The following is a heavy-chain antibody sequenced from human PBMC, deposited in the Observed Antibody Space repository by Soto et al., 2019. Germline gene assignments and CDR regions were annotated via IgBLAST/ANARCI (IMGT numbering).Heavy chain of an antibody. CDR1: GGSVSGYY. Sequence: QVHLQESGPGLVRPSETLSLTCSVSGGSVSGYYWNWIRQPAGKGLEWLGRIYTSGRDKYNPSLKSRIVMSADTSKNSLSLQLASVTVADTAIYYCARALSNDFLTSDAFAIWGQGTMITVSS. J-gene: IGHJ3*02. CDR2: IYTSGRD. V-gene: IGHV4-4*07. CDR3: ARALSNDFLTSDAFAI. D-gene: IGHD3-9*01.